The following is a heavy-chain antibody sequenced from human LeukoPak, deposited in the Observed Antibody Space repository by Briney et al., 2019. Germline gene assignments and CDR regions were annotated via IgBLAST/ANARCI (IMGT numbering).Heavy chain of an antibody. J-gene: IGHJ4*02. CDR3: ARDRLN. CDR2: IYHSGST. V-gene: IGHV4-38-2*02. CDR1: GYSISSGYY. D-gene: IGHD6-19*01. Sequence: SETLSLTCAVSGYSISSGYYWGWIRPPPGKGLEWIGIIYHSGSTYYNPSLKSRVTISVDTSKNQFSLKLSSVTAADTAVYYCARDRLNWGQGTLVTVSS.